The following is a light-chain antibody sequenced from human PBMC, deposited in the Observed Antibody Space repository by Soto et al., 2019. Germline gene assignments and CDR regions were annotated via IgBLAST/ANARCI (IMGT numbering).Light chain of an antibody. Sequence: EIVLTQSPATLSLSPGERATLSCRASQSISSHLAWYQQKPGQAPRLLMYDASNRATGIPARFSGSGSGTGFTLTISSLEPEDFVVYYCQQRSNWPLTFGGGTKVEIK. CDR2: DAS. J-gene: IGKJ4*01. CDR3: QQRSNWPLT. V-gene: IGKV3-11*01. CDR1: QSISSH.